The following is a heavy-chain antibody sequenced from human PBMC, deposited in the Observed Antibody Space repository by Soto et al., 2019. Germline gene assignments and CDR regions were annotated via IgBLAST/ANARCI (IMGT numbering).Heavy chain of an antibody. V-gene: IGHV4-59*08. CDR1: GGSLTSYY. D-gene: IGHD5-12*01. Sequence: QVQLQESGPGLVKPSETLSLTSTVSGGSLTSYYWSWIRQPPGKGLEWIGFVYYTGIARYNPSLKSRVXXXVXXSKNQFSLKLTSVTAADTAIYYCARRIVSTETFDYWGQGTLVTVSS. J-gene: IGHJ4*02. CDR3: ARRIVSTETFDY. CDR2: VYYTGIA.